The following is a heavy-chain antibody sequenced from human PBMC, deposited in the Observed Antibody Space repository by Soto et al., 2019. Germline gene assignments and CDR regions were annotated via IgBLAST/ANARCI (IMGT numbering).Heavy chain of an antibody. Sequence: GGSLRLSCAASGFTFSSYAMSWVRQAPGKGLEWVSGITGSGGTTYYADSVKGRFTISRDNSKNTLYLQMNSLRAEDTAVFYCAKGYSESYLAPDYWGQGTLVTVSS. D-gene: IGHD1-26*01. CDR1: GFTFSSYA. V-gene: IGHV3-23*01. J-gene: IGHJ4*02. CDR3: AKGYSESYLAPDY. CDR2: ITGSGGTT.